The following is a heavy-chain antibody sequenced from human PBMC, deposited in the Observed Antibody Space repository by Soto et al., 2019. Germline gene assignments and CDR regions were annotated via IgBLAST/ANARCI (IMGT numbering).Heavy chain of an antibody. J-gene: IGHJ4*02. Sequence: SETLSLTCTVSGGSISSYYWSWIRKPPGKGLEWVGYIYYSGSTNYNPSLKSRVTISVDTSKNQFSLKLSSVTAADTTVDYCGCGYCTGGNCYRFNFDYWGQGTLVTVSS. CDR3: GCGYCTGGNCYRFNFDY. V-gene: IGHV4-59*01. CDR1: GGSISSYY. D-gene: IGHD2-15*01. CDR2: IYYSGST.